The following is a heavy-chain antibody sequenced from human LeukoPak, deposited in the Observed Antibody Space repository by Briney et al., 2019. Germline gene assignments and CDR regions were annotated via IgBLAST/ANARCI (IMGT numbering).Heavy chain of an antibody. D-gene: IGHD3-9*01. V-gene: IGHV1-69*13. CDR1: GGTFSSYA. Sequence: GASVKVSCKASGGTFSSYAISWARQAPGQGLEWMGGIIPIFGTANDAQKFQGRVTITADESTSTAYMELSSLRSEDTAVYYCARRVLLYDILTAYSHSYSYYMDVWGRGTTVTISS. CDR3: ARRVLLYDILTAYSHSYSYYMDV. J-gene: IGHJ6*03. CDR2: IIPIFGTA.